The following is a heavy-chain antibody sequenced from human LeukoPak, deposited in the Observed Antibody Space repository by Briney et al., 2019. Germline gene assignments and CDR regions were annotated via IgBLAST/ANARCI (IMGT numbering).Heavy chain of an antibody. CDR3: ARDYDSSGYYAFDY. Sequence: GGSLGLSCAASGFTFSDFYMSWIRQAPGKGLEWVSYISGSGRTIYYADSVKGRFTISRDNANNSLYLQMNSLRAEDTAVYYCARDYDSSGYYAFDYWGQGTLVTVSS. D-gene: IGHD3-22*01. V-gene: IGHV3-11*01. CDR1: GFTFSDFY. CDR2: ISGSGRTI. J-gene: IGHJ4*02.